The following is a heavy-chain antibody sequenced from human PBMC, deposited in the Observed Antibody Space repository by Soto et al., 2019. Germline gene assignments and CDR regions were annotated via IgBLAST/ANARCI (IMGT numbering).Heavy chain of an antibody. J-gene: IGHJ5*02. V-gene: IGHV4-34*01. CDR3: ARGLTIFGVVIPANTLRWFDP. CDR2: INHSGST. Sequence: SETLSLTCAVYGGSFSGYYWSWIRQPPGKGLEWIGEINHSGSTNYNPSLKSRVTIYVDTSKNQFSRKLSSVTAADTAVYYCARGLTIFGVVIPANTLRWFDPWGQGTLVTVSS. CDR1: GGSFSGYY. D-gene: IGHD3-3*01.